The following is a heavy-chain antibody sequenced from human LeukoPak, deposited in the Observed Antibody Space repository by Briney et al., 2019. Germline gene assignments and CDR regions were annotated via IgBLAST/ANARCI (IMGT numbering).Heavy chain of an antibody. J-gene: IGHJ6*02. Sequence: ASVKVSCKASGYTFTAYYIHWVRRAPGQGLEWMGWIIPNSGGTESAQKFQGRVTMTRDTSISTAYMELSRLRSDDTAVYYCTRDHCTSINCYEYNYYGMDVWGQGTTVTVSS. CDR3: TRDHCTSINCYEYNYYGMDV. D-gene: IGHD2-2*01. CDR1: GYTFTAYY. V-gene: IGHV1-2*02. CDR2: IIPNSGGT.